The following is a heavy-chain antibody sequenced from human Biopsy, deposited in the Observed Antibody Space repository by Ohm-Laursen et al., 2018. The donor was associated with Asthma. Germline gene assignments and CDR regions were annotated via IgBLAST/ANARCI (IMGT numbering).Heavy chain of an antibody. D-gene: IGHD1-1*01. CDR1: GFSFSNFA. Sequence: SLRLSRAASGFSFSNFAIHWVRQAPGKGLEWVGVISKDASTQDYADSVKGRFTMARDNSKNTLDPQMNSLREEDTAVYYCVRDGTDDAFDIWGQGTVVSVSS. V-gene: IGHV3-30*01. J-gene: IGHJ3*02. CDR2: ISKDASTQ. CDR3: VRDGTDDAFDI.